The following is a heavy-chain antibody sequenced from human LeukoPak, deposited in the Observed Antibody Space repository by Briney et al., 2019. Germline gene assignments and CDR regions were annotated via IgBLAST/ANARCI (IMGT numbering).Heavy chain of an antibody. CDR2: TYYSGST. D-gene: IGHD6-13*01. J-gene: IGHJ4*02. CDR3: AREKEGLAAAGFGN. CDR1: GGSISCYY. V-gene: IGHV4-59*01. Sequence: SETLSLTCTVSGGSISCYYWSWIRQPQGKGLEWIGYTYYSGSTNYNPSLKSRATISEDTSKNQFSLKLSYVTAADTAVYYCAREKEGLAAAGFGNWGQGTLVTVSS.